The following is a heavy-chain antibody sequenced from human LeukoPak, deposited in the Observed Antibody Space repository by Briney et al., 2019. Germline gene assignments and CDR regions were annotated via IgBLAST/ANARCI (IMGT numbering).Heavy chain of an antibody. CDR2: IIPIFGTA. CDR1: ARTFSTYA. V-gene: IGHV1-69*06. D-gene: IGHD6-6*01. CDR3: ARDGSSSNDY. J-gene: IGHJ4*02. Sequence: SVNVSCTASARTFSTYAISWVRQAPGQGLEWMGKIIPIFGTANYAQKFQGRVTITADKYTSTAYMELSSLRSEDTAVYYCARDGSSSNDYWGQGTLVTVSS.